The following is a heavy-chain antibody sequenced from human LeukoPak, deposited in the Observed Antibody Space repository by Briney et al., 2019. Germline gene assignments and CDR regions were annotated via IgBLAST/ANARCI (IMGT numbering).Heavy chain of an antibody. V-gene: IGHV4-59*01. Sequence: SETLSLTCTVSGGSISSYYWSWIRQPPGKGLEWIGYIYYSGSTNYNPSLKSRVTISVDTSKNQFSLKLSSVTAADTAVYYCARDQYSSSWYWFDPWGQGTLVTVSS. CDR3: ARDQYSSSWYWFDP. CDR2: IYYSGST. D-gene: IGHD6-13*01. CDR1: GGSISSYY. J-gene: IGHJ5*02.